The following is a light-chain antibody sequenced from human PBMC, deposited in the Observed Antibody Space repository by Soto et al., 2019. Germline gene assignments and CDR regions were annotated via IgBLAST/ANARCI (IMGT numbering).Light chain of an antibody. CDR2: DVT. J-gene: IGLJ1*01. CDR1: TSDVGGYNH. Sequence: LPHPPSVSGSPGQSATISCTGTTSDVGGYNHVSWYEHHPGKVPKLIIYDVTKRPSGVPDRFSGSKSGNTASLTISGLQAEDEADYSCCTSAGTDSFVFGTGTKVTVL. CDR3: CTSAGTDSFV. V-gene: IGLV2-11*01.